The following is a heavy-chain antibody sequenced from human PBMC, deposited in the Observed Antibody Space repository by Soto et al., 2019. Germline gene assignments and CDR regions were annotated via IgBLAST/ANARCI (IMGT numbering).Heavy chain of an antibody. D-gene: IGHD3-22*01. Sequence: GASVKVSCKASGNSFTTYYMHWARQAPGQGLEWMGIINPSGGRTTYAQKFQGRVTMTRDTSTSTFHMELSSLTSEDTAVYYCAGLYHYDSSGYYDYWGQGTLVTVSS. CDR2: INPSGGRT. CDR3: AGLYHYDSSGYYDY. V-gene: IGHV1-46*01. J-gene: IGHJ4*02. CDR1: GNSFTTYY.